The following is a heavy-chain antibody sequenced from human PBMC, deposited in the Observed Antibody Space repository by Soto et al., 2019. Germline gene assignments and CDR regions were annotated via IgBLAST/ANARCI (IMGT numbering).Heavy chain of an antibody. CDR1: GFTFDDYA. V-gene: IGHV3-9*01. D-gene: IGHD3-9*01. Sequence: EMQLVESGGGLVQPGRSLRLSCVASGFTFDDYAMHWVRQAPGKGLEWVSGVSRDDGDTGYADSVKGRFTISRDNAKNALYLQMNSLRVEDTAFYYCAKSPRVPGPRNFDWTIRYWGQGTLVTVSS. J-gene: IGHJ4*02. CDR2: VSRDDGDT. CDR3: AKSPRVPGPRNFDWTIRY.